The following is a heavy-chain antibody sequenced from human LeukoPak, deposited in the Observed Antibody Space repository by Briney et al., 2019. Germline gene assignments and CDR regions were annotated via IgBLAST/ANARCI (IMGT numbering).Heavy chain of an antibody. V-gene: IGHV3-74*03. J-gene: IGHJ5*02. D-gene: IGHD4-17*01. CDR3: VREVSGDPWHNWFDP. Sequence: GGSLRLSCAASGFTFSSYWMHWVRQAPGKGLVWVSRVDHGGSGTVYADSVKGRFTISRNNAKNTLYLQMNSLRAEDTAVYYCVREVSGDPWHNWFDPWGQGTLATVSS. CDR2: VDHGGSGT. CDR1: GFTFSSYW.